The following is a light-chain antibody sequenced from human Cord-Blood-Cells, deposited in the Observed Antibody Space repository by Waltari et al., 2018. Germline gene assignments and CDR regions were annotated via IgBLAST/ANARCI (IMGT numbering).Light chain of an antibody. CDR1: QSISSY. J-gene: IGKJ4*01. V-gene: IGKV1-39*01. CDR2: AAS. Sequence: DIQMTQSPSSLSAPVRDRVTITCRASQSISSYLNWYQQKPGKAPKLQLYAASSLQSGGAARFRCSGTGSDITLTISSLQPEDFATDYCQQSHSTRAFTFGEGTKVEIK. CDR3: QQSHSTRAFT.